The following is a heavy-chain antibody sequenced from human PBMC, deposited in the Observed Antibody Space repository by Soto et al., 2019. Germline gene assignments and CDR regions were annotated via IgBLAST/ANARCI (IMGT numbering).Heavy chain of an antibody. Sequence: QVQLVESGGGVVQPGRSLRLSCAASGLTFSSYGMHWVRQAPGKGLEWVAVIWYDGSNKYYADSVKGRFTISRDNSKKTLYLQMHSLRAEDTAVYYCASATEYYYYGMDVWGQGTTVTVSS. J-gene: IGHJ6*02. CDR3: ASATEYYYYGMDV. CDR2: IWYDGSNK. CDR1: GLTFSSYG. V-gene: IGHV3-33*01.